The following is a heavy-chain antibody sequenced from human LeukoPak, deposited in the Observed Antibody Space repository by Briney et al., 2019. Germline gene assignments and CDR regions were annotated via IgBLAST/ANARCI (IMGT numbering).Heavy chain of an antibody. V-gene: IGHV3-74*01. D-gene: IGHD3-9*01. CDR1: GFTFRNYW. CDR2: INFDGSTT. J-gene: IGHJ4*02. Sequence: GGSLRLSCAASGFTFRNYWMHWVRQAPGKGLVWVSRINFDGSTTNYADSVKGRFTISRDNARNTVYLQMNSLRAEDTALYYCAKDMYYDILTGAGFDYWGQGTLVTVSS. CDR3: AKDMYYDILTGAGFDY.